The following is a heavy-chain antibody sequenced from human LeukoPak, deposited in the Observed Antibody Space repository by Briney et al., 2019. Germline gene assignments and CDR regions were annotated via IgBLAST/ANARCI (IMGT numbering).Heavy chain of an antibody. CDR3: AREGALSIAAGFDY. CDR2: IYSGGST. V-gene: IGHV3-66*01. D-gene: IGHD6-13*01. J-gene: IGHJ4*02. CDR1: GFTVSSNY. Sequence: GGSLRLSCAASGFTVSSNYMSWVRQAPGKGLEWVSVIYSGGSTYYADSVKGRFTISRDNSKNTLYLQMNSLRAEDTAVYYCAREGALSIAAGFDYWGQGTLVTVSS.